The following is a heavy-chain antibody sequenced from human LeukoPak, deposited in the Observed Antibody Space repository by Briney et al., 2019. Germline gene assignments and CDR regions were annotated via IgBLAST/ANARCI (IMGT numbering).Heavy chain of an antibody. Sequence: SETLSLTCTVSGGSISSYYWSWIRQPPGKGLEWIGYIYYSGSTNYNPSLKSRVTISVDTSKNQFSLKLSSVTAADTAVYYCAARVYSSGYQDAFDIWGQGTMVTVSS. V-gene: IGHV4-59*08. CDR3: AARVYSSGYQDAFDI. CDR2: IYYSGST. CDR1: GGSISSYY. D-gene: IGHD6-19*01. J-gene: IGHJ3*02.